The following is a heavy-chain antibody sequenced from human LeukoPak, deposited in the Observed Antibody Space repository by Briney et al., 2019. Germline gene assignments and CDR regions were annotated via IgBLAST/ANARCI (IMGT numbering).Heavy chain of an antibody. D-gene: IGHD1-26*01. J-gene: IGHJ4*02. CDR2: IKSKTDGGTT. Sequence: GGSLRLSCAASGFTFSNYGMSWVRQAPGKGLEWVGRIKSKTDGGTTDYAAPVKGRFTISRDDSKNTLYLQMNSLKTEDTAVYYCTTNFHSYSGSLLFDYWGQGTLVTVSS. CDR1: GFTFSNYG. CDR3: TTNFHSYSGSLLFDY. V-gene: IGHV3-15*01.